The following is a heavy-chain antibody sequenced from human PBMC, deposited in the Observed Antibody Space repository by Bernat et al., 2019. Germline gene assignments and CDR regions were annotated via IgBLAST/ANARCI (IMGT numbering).Heavy chain of an antibody. Sequence: EVQLVESGGGLVQPGGSLRLSCAASGFTFSSYWMSWVRQAPGKGLEWVANIKQDGSEKYYVDSVKGRFTISRDNAKNSLYLQMNSLRAEDTAVYYCASEKFSLGGYYYDSSGYYRNWFDPWGQGTLVTVSS. J-gene: IGHJ5*02. CDR3: ASEKFSLGGYYYDSSGYYRNWFDP. V-gene: IGHV3-7*03. D-gene: IGHD3-22*01. CDR2: IKQDGSEK. CDR1: GFTFSSYW.